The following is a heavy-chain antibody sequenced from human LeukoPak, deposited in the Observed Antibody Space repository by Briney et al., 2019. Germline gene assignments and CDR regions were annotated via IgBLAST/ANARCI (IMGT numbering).Heavy chain of an antibody. D-gene: IGHD3-22*01. CDR1: GGTFSSYA. V-gene: IGHV1-69*04. CDR3: ARGGPRSGGYYDSSGYYYPG. Sequence: GASVKVSCKASGGTFSSYAISWVRQAPGQGLEWMGRIIPILGIANYAQKFQGRVTITADKSTSTAYMELSSLRSEDTAVYYCARGGPRSGGYYDSSGYYYPGWGQGTLVTVSS. J-gene: IGHJ4*02. CDR2: IIPILGIA.